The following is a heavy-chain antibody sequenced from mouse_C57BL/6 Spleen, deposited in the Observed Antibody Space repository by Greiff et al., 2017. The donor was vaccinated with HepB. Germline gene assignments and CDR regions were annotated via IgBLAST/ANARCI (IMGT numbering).Heavy chain of an antibody. CDR1: GFNINDYY. J-gene: IGHJ3*01. D-gene: IGHD2-1*01. Sequence: VQLQQSGAELVKPGASVKLSCTASGFNINDYYMHWVKQRTEQGLEWVGRIDPEDGETKYAPKFQGKATITADTSSNAAYLQLSSLTSEDTAVYYYARREAIYCGSWGAWFAYWGQGTLVTVSA. V-gene: IGHV14-2*01. CDR2: IDPEDGET. CDR3: ARREAIYCGSWGAWFAY.